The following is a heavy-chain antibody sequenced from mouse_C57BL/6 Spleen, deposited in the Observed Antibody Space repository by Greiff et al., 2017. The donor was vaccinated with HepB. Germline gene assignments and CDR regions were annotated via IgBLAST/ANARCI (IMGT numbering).Heavy chain of an antibody. CDR1: GFSLTSYG. CDR3: ARNPFNWYYFDY. V-gene: IGHV2-2*01. J-gene: IGHJ2*01. D-gene: IGHD4-1*01. Sequence: QVQLKESGPGLVQPSQSLSITCTVSGFSLTSYGVHWVRQSPGKGLEWLGVIWSGGSTDYNAAFISRLSISKDNSKSHVFFKMNSLQADDTAIYYCARNPFNWYYFDYWGQGTTLTVSS. CDR2: IWSGGST.